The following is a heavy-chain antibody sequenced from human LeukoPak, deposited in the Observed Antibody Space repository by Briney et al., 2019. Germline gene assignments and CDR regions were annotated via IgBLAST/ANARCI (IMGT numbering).Heavy chain of an antibody. CDR2: ISYDGSNK. Sequence: PGGSLRLSCAASGFTFSSYAMHWVRQAPGKGLEWVAVISYDGSNKYYADSVKGRFTISRDNSKNTLYLQMNSLRAEDTAVYYCAREERAVAPFDYWGQGTLVTVSS. CDR1: GFTFSSYA. D-gene: IGHD6-19*01. V-gene: IGHV3-30*04. J-gene: IGHJ4*02. CDR3: AREERAVAPFDY.